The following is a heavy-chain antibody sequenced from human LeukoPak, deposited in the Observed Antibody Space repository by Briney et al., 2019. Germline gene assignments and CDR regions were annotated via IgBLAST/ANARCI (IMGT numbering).Heavy chain of an antibody. CDR2: ISSSSSTI. J-gene: IGHJ4*02. CDR3: ARRYCSGGSCYPTSFDY. Sequence: LGGSLRLSSAASGFTFSSYSMNWVRQAPGKGREWVSYISSSSSTIYYADSVKGRFTISRDNAKNSLYLQMNSLRAEDTAVYYCARRYCSGGSCYPTSFDYWGQGTLVTVSS. D-gene: IGHD2-15*01. V-gene: IGHV3-48*01. CDR1: GFTFSSYS.